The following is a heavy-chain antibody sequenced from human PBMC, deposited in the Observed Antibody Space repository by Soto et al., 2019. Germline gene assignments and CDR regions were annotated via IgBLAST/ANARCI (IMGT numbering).Heavy chain of an antibody. CDR3: AILNVDTAMVFDY. D-gene: IGHD5-18*01. CDR2: IIPIFGTA. CDR1: GGTFSSYA. Sequence: ASVKVSCKASGGTFSSYAISWVRQAPGQGLEWMGGIIPIFGTANYAQKLQGRVTITADESTSTAYMELSSLRSEDTAVYYCAILNVDTAMVFDYWGQGTLVTVSS. V-gene: IGHV1-69*13. J-gene: IGHJ4*02.